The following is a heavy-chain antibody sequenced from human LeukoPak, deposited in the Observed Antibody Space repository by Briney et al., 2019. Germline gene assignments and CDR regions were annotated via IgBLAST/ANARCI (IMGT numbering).Heavy chain of an antibody. D-gene: IGHD6-13*01. V-gene: IGHV1-46*01. CDR1: GYTFTSYY. CDR3: AESVAGTAAFDI. Sequence: ASVKVSCKASGYTFTSYYMHWVRQAPGQGLEWMGIINPSGGSTSYAQKFQGRVTMTRDMSTSTVYMELSSLRSEDTAVYYCAESVAGTAAFDIWGQGTMVTVSS. CDR2: INPSGGST. J-gene: IGHJ3*02.